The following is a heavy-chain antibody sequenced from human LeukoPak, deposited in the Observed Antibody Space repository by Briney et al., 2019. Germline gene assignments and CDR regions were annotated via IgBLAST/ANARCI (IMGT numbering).Heavy chain of an antibody. V-gene: IGHV3-21*01. Sequence: GGSLRLSCAASGFTFNNAWMSWVRQAPGKGLEWVSSISSSSSYIYYADSAKGRFTISRDNAKNSLYLQMNSLRAEDTAVYYCARSGGVGATTGAYFWGQGTLVTVSS. CDR3: ARSGGVGATTGAYF. CDR1: GFTFNNAW. D-gene: IGHD1-26*01. CDR2: ISSSSSYI. J-gene: IGHJ4*02.